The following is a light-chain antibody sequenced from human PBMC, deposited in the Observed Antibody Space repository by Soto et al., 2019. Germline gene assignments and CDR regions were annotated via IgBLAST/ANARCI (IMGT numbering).Light chain of an antibody. V-gene: IGKV2-30*02. CDR3: MQGTHWPIT. CDR2: KVS. CDR1: QSLVHSDGIAY. Sequence: DVVVTQSPLSLPVTLVQPASISCRSNQSLVHSDGIAYFSWFQQRPGRSPRRLIYKVSNRDSGVPARFSGSGSGTDFALKISRVEAEDVGVYYCMQGTHWPITFGQRTRLEIK. J-gene: IGKJ5*01.